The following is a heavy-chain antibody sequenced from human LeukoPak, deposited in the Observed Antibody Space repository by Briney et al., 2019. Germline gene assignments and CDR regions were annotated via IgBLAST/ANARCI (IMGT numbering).Heavy chain of an antibody. D-gene: IGHD6-13*01. J-gene: IGHJ4*02. CDR1: GFTFGSYW. CDR2: INQAGSDK. V-gene: IGHV3-7*03. CDR3: ASQKMSRIAAAGTVPLGY. Sequence: GGSLRLSCAASGFTFGSYWMIWVRQAPGEGLEWVANINQAGSDKRYVDSVKGRFTISRDNSKNTLYLQMNSLRAEDTAVYYCASQKMSRIAAAGTVPLGYWGQGTLVTVSS.